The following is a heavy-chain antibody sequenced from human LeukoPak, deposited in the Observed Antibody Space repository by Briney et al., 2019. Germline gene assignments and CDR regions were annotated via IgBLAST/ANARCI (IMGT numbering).Heavy chain of an antibody. CDR3: AREEYSSGWYHN. D-gene: IGHD6-19*01. CDR2: TYYRSKWYN. CDR1: GDSVSSTSAA. Sequence: QTLSLTCGISGDSVSSTSAAWSWIRQSPSRGLEWLGRTYYRSKWYNDYAVSVKSRITINPDTSKNQFSLQLNSVTPEDTAVYYCAREEYSSGWYHNWGQGTLVTVSS. V-gene: IGHV6-1*01. J-gene: IGHJ4*02.